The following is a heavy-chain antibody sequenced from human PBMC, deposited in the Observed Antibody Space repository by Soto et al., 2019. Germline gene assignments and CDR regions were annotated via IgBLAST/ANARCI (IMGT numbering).Heavy chain of an antibody. CDR3: VRSPQPMMVVVITSRYGMDV. CDR2: ISSSGSTI. Sequence: GGSLRLSCAASGFTFSSYEMNWVRQAPGKGLEWVSYISSSGSTIYYADSVKGRFTISRDNAKNSLYLQMNSLRAEDTALYYCVRSPQPMMVVVITSRYGMDVWGQGTTVTVSS. J-gene: IGHJ6*02. CDR1: GFTFSSYE. D-gene: IGHD3-22*01. V-gene: IGHV3-48*03.